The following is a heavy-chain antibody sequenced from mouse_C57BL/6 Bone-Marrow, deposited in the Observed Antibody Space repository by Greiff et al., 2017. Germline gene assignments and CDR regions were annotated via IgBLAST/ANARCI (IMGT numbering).Heavy chain of an antibody. CDR3: ASAYAMDY. J-gene: IGHJ4*01. V-gene: IGHV5-17*01. CDR2: ISSGSSTI. CDR1: GFTFSDYG. Sequence: EVQLVESGGGLVKPGGSLKLSCAASGFTFSDYGMHWVRQAPEKGLEWVAYISSGSSTIYYAATVKGRFTISRDNAKNTLFLQMTSLRAEDTAMYYCASAYAMDYWGQGTSVTVSS.